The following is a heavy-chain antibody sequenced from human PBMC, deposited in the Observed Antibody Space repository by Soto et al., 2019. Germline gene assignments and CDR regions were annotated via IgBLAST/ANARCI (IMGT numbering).Heavy chain of an antibody. V-gene: IGHV3-74*01. CDR3: AKAPGYSSGWGPFDY. CDR1: GVSFSSHW. CDR2: INSDGSGT. J-gene: IGHJ4*02. D-gene: IGHD6-19*01. Sequence: GGSLGLSCAASGVSFSSHWMHWVRQAPGKGLLWVSRINSDGSGTSYADSVKGRFTISRDNAKNTVYLQMNSLRAEDTAVYYCAKAPGYSSGWGPFDYWGQGT.